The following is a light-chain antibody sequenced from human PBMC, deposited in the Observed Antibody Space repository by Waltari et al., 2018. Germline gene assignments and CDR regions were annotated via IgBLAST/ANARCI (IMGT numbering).Light chain of an antibody. CDR2: RDH. CDR1: SSTVGGIL. Sequence: HSVLPQPPSASGTPGQRLTLSSSGNSSTVGGILVFPYKQLPGPHPTLLIYRDHQRPSGVPDRFSGSKSGTSASLAISGLRSEDEADYYCAAWDHNLGNYVFGTGTKVTVL. CDR3: AAWDHNLGNYV. J-gene: IGLJ1*01. V-gene: IGLV1-47*02.